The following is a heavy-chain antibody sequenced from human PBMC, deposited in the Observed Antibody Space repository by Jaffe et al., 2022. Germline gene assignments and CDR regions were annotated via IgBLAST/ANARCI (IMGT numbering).Heavy chain of an antibody. V-gene: IGHV4-38-2*01. CDR1: GYSISSGYY. D-gene: IGHD6-19*01. Sequence: QVQLQESGPGLVKPSETLSLTCAVSGYSISSGYYWGWIRQPPGKGLEWIGSIYHSGSTYYNPSLKSRVTISVDTSKNQFSLKLSSVTAADTAVYYCARGFYSSGWYDYWGQGTLVTVSS. J-gene: IGHJ4*02. CDR3: ARGFYSSGWYDY. CDR2: IYHSGST.